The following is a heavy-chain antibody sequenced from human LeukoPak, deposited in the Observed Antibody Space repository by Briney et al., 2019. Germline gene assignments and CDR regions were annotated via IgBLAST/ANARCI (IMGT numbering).Heavy chain of an antibody. CDR3: ASCNDSSGYFAY. V-gene: IGHV7-4-1*02. J-gene: IGHJ4*02. CDR1: GYTFTDYA. CDR2: VNTNTGNP. Sequence: ASVKVSCKPSGYTFTDYAIKWVRQAPGQGLEYMGWVNTNTGNPTYAQGFTGRFVFSSDSTVSTAYLQITSLQADDSAIYFCASCNDSSGYFAYWGQGTLVTVSS. D-gene: IGHD3-22*01.